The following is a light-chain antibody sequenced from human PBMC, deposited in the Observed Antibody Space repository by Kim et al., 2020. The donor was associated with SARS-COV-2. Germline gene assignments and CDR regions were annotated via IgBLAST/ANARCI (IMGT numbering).Light chain of an antibody. J-gene: IGLJ3*02. CDR2: EVS. CDR3: TSYTSSSTWV. V-gene: IGLV2-18*02. CDR1: SSDVGSYNR. Sequence: QSALTQPPSVTGSPRQSVTISCTGTSSDVGSYNRVSWYQQPPGTAPKLMIYEVSNRPSGVPDRFSGSKSGNTASLTISGLQAEDEADYYCTSYTSSSTWVFGGGTQLTVL.